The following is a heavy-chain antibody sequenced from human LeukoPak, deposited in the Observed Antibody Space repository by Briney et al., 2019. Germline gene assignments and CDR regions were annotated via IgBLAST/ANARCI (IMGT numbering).Heavy chain of an antibody. CDR3: ARDFPEYYFDY. J-gene: IGHJ4*02. CDR2: INPSGGST. D-gene: IGHD2/OR15-2a*01. Sequence: ASVKVSCKASGYTFTSYGISWVRQAPGQGLEWMGIINPSGGSTSYAQKFQGRVTMTRDTSTSTVYMELSSLRSEDTAVYYCARDFPEYYFDYWGQGTLVTVSS. V-gene: IGHV1-46*01. CDR1: GYTFTSYG.